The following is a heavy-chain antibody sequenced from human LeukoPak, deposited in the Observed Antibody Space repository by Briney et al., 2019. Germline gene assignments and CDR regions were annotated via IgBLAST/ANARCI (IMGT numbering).Heavy chain of an antibody. CDR1: GESFRGYY. Sequence: SETLSLTCAVYGESFRGYYWSWSRQTPAKGLEWIGEFNYSGSTNYKPSRKSRVTISVNTSKNQYSLKLPAVTAADTAVYNCARAGVRGVITWFDPWGQGTLVTVSS. V-gene: IGHV4-34*01. CDR2: FNYSGST. D-gene: IGHD3-10*01. J-gene: IGHJ5*02. CDR3: ARAGVRGVITWFDP.